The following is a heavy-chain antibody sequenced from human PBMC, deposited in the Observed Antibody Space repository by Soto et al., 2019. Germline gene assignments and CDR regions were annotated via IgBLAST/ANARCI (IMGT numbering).Heavy chain of an antibody. CDR1: GYTFTSYA. CDR3: ARDFGYARFDY. D-gene: IGHD3-16*01. Sequence: ASVKVSCKASGYTFTSYAMHWVRQAPGQRLEWMGWINAGNGNTKYSQKFQGRVTITRDTSASTAYMELSSLRSDDTAVYYCARDFGYARFDYWGQGTLVTVSS. J-gene: IGHJ4*02. CDR2: INAGNGNT. V-gene: IGHV1-3*01.